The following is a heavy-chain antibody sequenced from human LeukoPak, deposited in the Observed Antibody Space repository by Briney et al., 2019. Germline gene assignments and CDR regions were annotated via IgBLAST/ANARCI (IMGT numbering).Heavy chain of an antibody. J-gene: IGHJ4*02. CDR1: GYTFTVYD. D-gene: IGHD1-26*01. V-gene: IGHV1-8*01. CDR2: MNPNSGNT. CDR3: ARATGLGVGALN. Sequence: ASVTVSYKASGYTFTVYDINWVRQATGQGREWMGWMNPNSGNTGYAQKFQGRVTMTRNTSISTAYMELSSLRSEDTAVYYCARATGLGVGALNWGQGTLVTVSS.